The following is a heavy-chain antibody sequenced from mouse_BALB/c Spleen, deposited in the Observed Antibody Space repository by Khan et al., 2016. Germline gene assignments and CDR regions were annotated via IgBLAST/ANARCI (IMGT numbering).Heavy chain of an antibody. Sequence: QVQLKESGPGLVAPSQSLSITCTVSGFSLTSYGVHWVRQPPGKGLEWLGVIWAGGSKNYNSALTSRPTISKDNSKSPVSLKMNSLHNDDTAMYYCARETARATFDYWGQGTTLTVSS. CDR2: IWAGGSK. CDR1: GFSLTSYG. V-gene: IGHV2-9*02. D-gene: IGHD3-2*01. CDR3: ARETARATFDY. J-gene: IGHJ2*01.